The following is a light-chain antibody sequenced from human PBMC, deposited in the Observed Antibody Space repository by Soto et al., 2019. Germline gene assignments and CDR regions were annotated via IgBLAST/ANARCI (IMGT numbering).Light chain of an antibody. J-gene: IGKJ3*01. Sequence: EIVMTQSPATLSVSPGERATLSCRASQSVSSNLAWYQQKPGQAPRLLIYGASTRATGIPARFSGSGSGTEFPLTIRSLKSEDFAVYYCQQYNNWPFTFGPGTKVDIK. CDR2: GAS. CDR3: QQYNNWPFT. CDR1: QSVSSN. V-gene: IGKV3-15*01.